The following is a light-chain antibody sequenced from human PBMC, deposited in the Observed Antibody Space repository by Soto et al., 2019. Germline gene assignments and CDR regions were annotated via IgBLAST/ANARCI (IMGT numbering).Light chain of an antibody. CDR1: QDVGIN. CDR3: HQYNYWPGT. J-gene: IGKJ2*01. V-gene: IGKV3-15*01. CDR2: GAS. Sequence: LMTQSPAILSVSPGERVTLSCRASQDVGINLAWYQQKPGHAPRLVAYGASTRAAAFPARFSGSGSGTEFTLTISSLQSEDLAVYYCHQYNYWPGTFGQGTKLEIK.